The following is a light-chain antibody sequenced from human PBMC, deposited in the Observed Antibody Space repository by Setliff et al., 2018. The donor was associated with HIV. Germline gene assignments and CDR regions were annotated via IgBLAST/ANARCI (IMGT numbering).Light chain of an antibody. V-gene: IGLV1-40*01. Sequence: QSALTQPPSVSGAPGQRVTISCTGSSSNIGAGFDVHWYQQFPGTAPKLLIYSFTNRPSGVPDRFSGSKSGTSASLAIAGLQAEDEADYYCQSYGSSLSGYVFGTGTKVTV. CDR3: QSYGSSLSGYV. J-gene: IGLJ1*01. CDR1: SSNIGAGFD. CDR2: SFT.